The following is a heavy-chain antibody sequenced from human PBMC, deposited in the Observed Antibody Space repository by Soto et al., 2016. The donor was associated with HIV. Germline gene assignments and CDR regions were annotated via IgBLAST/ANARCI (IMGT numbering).Heavy chain of an antibody. J-gene: IGHJ4*02. V-gene: IGHV3-66*01. D-gene: IGHD3-22*01. CDR3: ARDRPGYSDRTGSSGVGYFEN. CDR1: GFTVSSSY. CDR2: IYSGGNT. Sequence: EVQLVESGGGLVQPGGSLRLSCAASGFTVSSSYVSWVRQTPGKGLEWVSLIYSGGNTYYANSVAGRFTISRDNSNNILFLQMNSLRAEDTAVYYCARDRPGYSDRTGSSGVGYFENWGQGNLVTVSS.